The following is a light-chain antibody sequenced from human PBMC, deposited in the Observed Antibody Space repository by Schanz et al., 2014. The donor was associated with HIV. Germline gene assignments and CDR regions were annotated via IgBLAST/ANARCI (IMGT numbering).Light chain of an antibody. V-gene: IGKV1-5*03. CDR3: QQYNSYQ. CDR1: QSISNY. CDR2: KAS. J-gene: IGKJ1*01. Sequence: DIKMTQSPSTLSASVGDRVTITCRASQSISNYLAWYQQKPGKAPKLLIYKASSLESGVPSRFSGSGSGTEFTLTISSLQPEDFATYYCQQYNSYQFGQGTKVEIK.